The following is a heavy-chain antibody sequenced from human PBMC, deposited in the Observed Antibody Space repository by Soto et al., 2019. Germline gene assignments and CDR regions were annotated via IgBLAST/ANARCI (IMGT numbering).Heavy chain of an antibody. J-gene: IGHJ4*02. CDR3: ARGSSSWPYYFDY. CDR2: ISAYNGNT. CDR1: GYTFTSFG. V-gene: IGHV1-18*03. Sequence: VASVKVSCKASGYTFTSFGISCVRQAPGQGLEWMGWISAYNGNTNYAQKLQGRVTMTTDTSTSTAYMELRSLGSDDMAVYYCARGSSSWPYYFDYWGQGTLVTVSS. D-gene: IGHD6-13*01.